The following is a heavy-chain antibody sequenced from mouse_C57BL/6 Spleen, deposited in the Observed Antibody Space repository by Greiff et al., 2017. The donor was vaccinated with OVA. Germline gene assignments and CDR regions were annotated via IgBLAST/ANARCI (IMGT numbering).Heavy chain of an antibody. J-gene: IGHJ2*01. CDR1: GYSFTSYY. Sequence: VQLQQSGPELVKPGASVKISCKASGYSFTSYYIHWVKQRPGQGLEWIGWIYPGSGNTKYNEKFKGKATLTADTSSSTAYMQLSSLTSEDSAVYYCARYYGSSYHDYWGQGTTLTVSS. V-gene: IGHV1-66*01. D-gene: IGHD1-1*01. CDR2: IYPGSGNT. CDR3: ARYYGSSYHDY.